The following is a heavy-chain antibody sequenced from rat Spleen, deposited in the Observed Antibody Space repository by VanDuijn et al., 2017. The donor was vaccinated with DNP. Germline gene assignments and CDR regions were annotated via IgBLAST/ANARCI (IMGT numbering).Heavy chain of an antibody. CDR3: ATLDIGSTVDY. Sequence: EVQLAETGGGLVQPGRSLKLSCVGSGFTFSNYWMYWIRQAPGRGLEWIASINTDGGNTHYPDSVKGRFTISRDNAKRTLYLQMDSLRSEDTATYYCATLDIGSTVDYWGQGVMVTVSS. CDR1: GFTFSNYW. J-gene: IGHJ2*01. V-gene: IGHV5-58*01. D-gene: IGHD1-5*01. CDR2: INTDGGNT.